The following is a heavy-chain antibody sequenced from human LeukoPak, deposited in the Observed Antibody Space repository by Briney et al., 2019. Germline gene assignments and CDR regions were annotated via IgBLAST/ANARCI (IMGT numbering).Heavy chain of an antibody. J-gene: IGHJ4*02. CDR1: GFTVSNDY. CDR2: IYPDHRT. D-gene: IGHD6-13*01. V-gene: IGHV3-53*01. Sequence: GGSLRLSCAVSGFTVSNDYMSWVRQAPGKGLEWVSVIYPDHRTYYADSVKGRFTISRDNSKNTLYLQMNSLRAEDTAVYYCARGIGLSWSLDSWGPGTLVTVSS. CDR3: ARGIGLSWSLDS.